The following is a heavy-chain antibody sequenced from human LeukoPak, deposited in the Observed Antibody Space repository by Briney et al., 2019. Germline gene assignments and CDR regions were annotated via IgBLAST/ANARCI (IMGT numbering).Heavy chain of an antibody. Sequence: PGGSLRLSCAASGFTFSSYSMNWVRQAPGKGLEWVSSISSSSSYIYYADSVKGRFTISRDNAKNSLYLQMNSLRAEDTAVYYCARGTPMVRGVKKPKFDYWGQGTLVTVSS. J-gene: IGHJ4*02. V-gene: IGHV3-21*01. CDR1: GFTFSSYS. CDR3: ARGTPMVRGVKKPKFDY. D-gene: IGHD3-10*01. CDR2: ISSSSSYI.